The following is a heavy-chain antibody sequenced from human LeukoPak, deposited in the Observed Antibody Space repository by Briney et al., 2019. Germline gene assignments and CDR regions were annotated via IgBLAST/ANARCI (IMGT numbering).Heavy chain of an antibody. CDR1: GASISSYY. J-gene: IGHJ4*02. D-gene: IGHD5-18*01. CDR3: ARAAQDTAMAADY. CDR2: IYYSGST. V-gene: IGHV4-59*01. Sequence: SETLSLTCSVSGASISSYYWSWIRQPPGKGLEWIGYIYYSGSTSHNPSLMSRVTISVDTSKNQLSLKLSSVTAADTAVYYCARAAQDTAMAADYWGQGTLVTVSS.